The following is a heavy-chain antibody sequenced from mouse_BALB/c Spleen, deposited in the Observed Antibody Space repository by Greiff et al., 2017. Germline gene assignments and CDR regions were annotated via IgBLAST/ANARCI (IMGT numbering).Heavy chain of an antibody. CDR2: ISNLAYSI. CDR3: ARPDYGYSYWYFDV. V-gene: IGHV5-15*02. Sequence: EVKLVESGGGLVQPGGSRKLSCAASGFTFSDYGMAWVRQAPGKGPEWVAFISNLAYSIYYADTVTGRFTISRENAKNTLYLEMSSLRSEDTAMYYCARPDYGYSYWYFDVWGAGTTVTVSS. CDR1: GFTFSDYG. D-gene: IGHD1-2*01. J-gene: IGHJ1*01.